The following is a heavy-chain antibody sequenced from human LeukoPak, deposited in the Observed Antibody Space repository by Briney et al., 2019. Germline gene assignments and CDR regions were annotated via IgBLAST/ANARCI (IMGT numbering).Heavy chain of an antibody. CDR1: GGSISSYY. J-gene: IGHJ6*03. CDR3: ARGNYYYYYMDV. Sequence: SETLSLTCTVSGGSISSYYWSWIRQPPGTGLEWIGYIYYSGSTNYNPSLKSRVTISVDTSKNQFSLKLSSVTAADTAVYYCARGNYYYYYMDVWGKGTTVTVSS. CDR2: IYYSGST. V-gene: IGHV4-59*01. D-gene: IGHD3-10*01.